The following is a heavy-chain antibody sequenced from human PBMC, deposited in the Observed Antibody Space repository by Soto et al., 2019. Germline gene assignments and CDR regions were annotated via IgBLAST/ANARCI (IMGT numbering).Heavy chain of an antibody. D-gene: IGHD1-26*01. CDR1: GGTFSSYT. J-gene: IGHJ4*02. CDR2: IIPILGIA. CDR3: AIDRVGATPVPFDY. V-gene: IGHV1-69*08. Sequence: QVQLVQSGAEVKKPGSSVKVSCKASGGTFSSYTISWVRQAPGQGLEWMGRIIPILGIANYAQKFQGRVTITADKSTSTAYMELSSLRSEDTAVYYCAIDRVGATPVPFDYWGQGTLVTVSS.